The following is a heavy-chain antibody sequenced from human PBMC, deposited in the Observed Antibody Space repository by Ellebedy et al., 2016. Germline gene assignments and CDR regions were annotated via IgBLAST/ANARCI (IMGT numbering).Heavy chain of an antibody. CDR3: ATLPEGSGSIGY. D-gene: IGHD3-10*01. V-gene: IGHV4-59*12. CDR1: GGSISSYY. J-gene: IGHJ4*02. Sequence: SETLSLXXTVSGGSISSYYWSWIRQPPGKGLEWIGYIYYSGSTYYNPSLKSRVTISVDTSKNQFSLKLSSVTAADTAVYYCATLPEGSGSIGYWGQGTLVTVSS. CDR2: IYYSGST.